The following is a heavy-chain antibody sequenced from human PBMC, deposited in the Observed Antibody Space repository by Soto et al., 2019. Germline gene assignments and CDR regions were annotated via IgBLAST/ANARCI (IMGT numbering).Heavy chain of an antibody. CDR2: IYYSGGT. CDR3: ARQVGNYFDY. CDR1: GGSISSYH. J-gene: IGHJ4*02. D-gene: IGHD1-26*01. V-gene: IGHV4-59*08. Sequence: QVQLQESGPGLVKPSETLSLTCTVSGGSISSYHWSWIRQPPGKGLEWIGYIYYSGGTNYNPSLKSRVTISVDTSKNQFSLKLSSVIAADTAVYYCARQVGNYFDYWGQGTLVTVSS.